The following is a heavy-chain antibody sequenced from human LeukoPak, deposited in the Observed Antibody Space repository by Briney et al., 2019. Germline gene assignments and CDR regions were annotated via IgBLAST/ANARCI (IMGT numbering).Heavy chain of an antibody. CDR1: GRSISSSSYY. Sequence: SQTLSLTCTVSGRSISSSSYYWGWIRQPPGKGLGWTGLIYIIGSTNHNPSLKSRVTMSVDTSKNQFSLKLSSVTAADTAVYYCARDRGTWNDDGFDYWGQGTLVTVSS. D-gene: IGHD1-1*01. J-gene: IGHJ4*02. V-gene: IGHV4-39*07. CDR2: IYIIGST. CDR3: ARDRGTWNDDGFDY.